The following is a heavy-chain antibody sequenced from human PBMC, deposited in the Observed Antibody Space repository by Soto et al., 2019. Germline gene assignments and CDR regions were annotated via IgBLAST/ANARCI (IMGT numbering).Heavy chain of an antibody. D-gene: IGHD3-9*01. J-gene: IGHJ5*02. V-gene: IGHV2-5*02. Sequence: QITLKESGPTLVKPTQTLTLTCTFSGFSLTTSGVGVGWIRQPPGKALEWLALIYCDDDKRYSSSLKSRLTITKGTSRHQVVLTMTNMDPVDTAIYYCAHHGLGWFAPWGHGTLITVSS. CDR2: IYCDDDK. CDR3: AHHGLGWFAP. CDR1: GFSLTTSGVG.